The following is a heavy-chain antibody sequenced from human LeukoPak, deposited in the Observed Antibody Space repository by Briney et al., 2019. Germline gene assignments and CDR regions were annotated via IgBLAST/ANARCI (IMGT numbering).Heavy chain of an antibody. CDR1: GGSFSGYY. D-gene: IGHD2-15*01. Sequence: PSETLSLTCAVYGGSFSGYYWSWTRQPPGKGLEWIGEINHSGSTNYNPSLKSRVTISVDTSKNQFSLKLSSVTAADTAVYYCARRTGSRARRYCSGGSCPNGGWFDPWGQGTLVTVSS. J-gene: IGHJ5*02. CDR2: INHSGST. CDR3: ARRTGSRARRYCSGGSCPNGGWFDP. V-gene: IGHV4-34*01.